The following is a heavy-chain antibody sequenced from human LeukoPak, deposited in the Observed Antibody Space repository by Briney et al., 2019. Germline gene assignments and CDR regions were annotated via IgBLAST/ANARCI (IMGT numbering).Heavy chain of an antibody. J-gene: IGHJ5*02. CDR3: ARGSFIVVVPAAKNWFDP. CDR1: GYTFTGYY. D-gene: IGHD2-2*01. CDR2: MNPNSGNT. V-gene: IGHV1-8*02. Sequence: ASVKVSCKASGYTFTGYYMHWVRQAPGQGLEWMGWMNPNSGNTGYAQRFQGRVTMTGNTSISTAYMELSSLRSEDTAVYYCARGSFIVVVPAAKNWFDPWGQGTLVTVSS.